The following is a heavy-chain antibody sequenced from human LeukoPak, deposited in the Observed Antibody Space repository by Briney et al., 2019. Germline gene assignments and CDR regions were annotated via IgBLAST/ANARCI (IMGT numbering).Heavy chain of an antibody. V-gene: IGHV1-46*01. D-gene: IGHD3-22*01. J-gene: IGHJ3*02. CDR2: INPSGGST. CDR1: GYTFTSYY. Sequence: ASVKVSCKASGYTFTSYYMHWVRQAPGQGLEWMGIINPSGGSTSYAQKFQGRVTMTRDTSISTAYMELSRLRSDDTAVYYCAREAKYYYDSSGYYRVGAFDIWGQGTMVTVSS. CDR3: AREAKYYYDSSGYYRVGAFDI.